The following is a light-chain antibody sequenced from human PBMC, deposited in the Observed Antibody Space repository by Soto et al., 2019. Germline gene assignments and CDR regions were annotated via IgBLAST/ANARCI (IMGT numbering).Light chain of an antibody. V-gene: IGKV3D-15*01. Sequence: EIVMTQSPATLYVSPGDSATLSCRASQSVNTNVAWYRQDPGQAPRLVIYGASTKAAGTPGRFTGSGSGTDFTLTISSLQSEDFAIYYCQQYDNWPPVTVGQGTRLESK. CDR3: QQYDNWPPVT. J-gene: IGKJ5*01. CDR2: GAS. CDR1: QSVNTN.